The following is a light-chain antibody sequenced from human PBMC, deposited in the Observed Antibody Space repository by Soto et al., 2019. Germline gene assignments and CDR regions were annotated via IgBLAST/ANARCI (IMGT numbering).Light chain of an antibody. V-gene: IGKV3-20*01. CDR3: QQYGSSPRT. CDR1: QSVSSY. CDR2: GAS. Sequence: ESVLTQSPVTLSLSPGERATLSCRASQSVSSYLAWYQQKPGQAPRLLIYGASSRATGIPDRFSGSGSGTDFTLTISRLEPEDFAVYYCQQYGSSPRTFGQETKVDIK. J-gene: IGKJ1*01.